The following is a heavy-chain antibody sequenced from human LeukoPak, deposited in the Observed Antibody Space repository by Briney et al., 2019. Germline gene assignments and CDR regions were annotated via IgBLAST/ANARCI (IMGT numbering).Heavy chain of an antibody. CDR1: GGSFSGYY. Sequence: SETLSLTCAVYGGSFSGYYWSWIRQPPGKGLEWIGEINHSGSTNYNPSLKSRVTISVDTSKNQFSLKLSSVTAADTAVYYCARGQPRYYGMDVWGQGTTVTASS. J-gene: IGHJ6*02. CDR3: ARGQPRYYGMDV. CDR2: INHSGST. D-gene: IGHD2-2*01. V-gene: IGHV4-34*01.